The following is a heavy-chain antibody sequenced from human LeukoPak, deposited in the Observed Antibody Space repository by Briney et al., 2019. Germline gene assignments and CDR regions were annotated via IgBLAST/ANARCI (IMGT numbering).Heavy chain of an antibody. Sequence: ASVKVSCKASGYTFTGYYMHWVRQAPGQGLEWMGWINPNSGGTNYAQKFQGRVTMTRDTSTSTVYMELSSLRSEDTAVYYCAREVRGYYDSSGYYYYFDYWGQGTLVTVSS. V-gene: IGHV1-2*02. CDR2: INPNSGGT. CDR1: GYTFTGYY. CDR3: AREVRGYYDSSGYYYYFDY. D-gene: IGHD3-22*01. J-gene: IGHJ4*02.